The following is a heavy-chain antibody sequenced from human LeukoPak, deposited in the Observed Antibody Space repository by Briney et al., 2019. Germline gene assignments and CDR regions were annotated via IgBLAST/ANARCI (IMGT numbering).Heavy chain of an antibody. V-gene: IGHV1-8*03. CDR3: ARDVPSDGGAMVQFDY. Sequence: EASVKVSCKASGYTYTSYDINWVRQATGQGLEWMGWMNPNSGNTGYAQKFQGRVTITRNTSISTAYMELSSLRSEDTAVYYCARDVPSDGGAMVQFDYWGQGTLVTVSS. D-gene: IGHD3-16*01. J-gene: IGHJ4*02. CDR2: MNPNSGNT. CDR1: GYTYTSYD.